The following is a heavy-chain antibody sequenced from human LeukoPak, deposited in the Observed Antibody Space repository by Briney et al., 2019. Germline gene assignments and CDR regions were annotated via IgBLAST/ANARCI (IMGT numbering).Heavy chain of an antibody. CDR3: ARVGWGSKHGYYFDY. V-gene: IGHV1-69*04. Sequence: GASVKVSCKASGGTFSSYAISWVRQAPGQGLEGMGRIIPILGIANYAQKFQGRVTITAEKSTSPASMELSSLRSEDTAVYYCARVGWGSKHGYYFDYWGQGTLVTVSS. CDR2: IIPILGIA. J-gene: IGHJ4*02. CDR1: GGTFSSYA. D-gene: IGHD7-27*01.